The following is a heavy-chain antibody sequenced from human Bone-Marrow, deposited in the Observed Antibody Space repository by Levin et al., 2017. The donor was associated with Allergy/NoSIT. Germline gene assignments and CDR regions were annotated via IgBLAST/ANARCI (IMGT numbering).Heavy chain of an antibody. V-gene: IGHV4-30-2*01. D-gene: IGHD3-9*01. J-gene: IGHJ5*02. CDR1: GGDIGSGNYY. CDR3: ARVNVVLTGYYDTSEFYFHS. Sequence: SETLSLTCAVSGGDIGSGNYYWAWIRQAPGTGLEWIGFISHTGRTYLNAALKSRVTLSTDVSRNQFSLTVSAVTAAATAVYFCARVNVVLTGYYDTSEFYFHSWGQGTPVSVSS. CDR2: ISHTGRT.